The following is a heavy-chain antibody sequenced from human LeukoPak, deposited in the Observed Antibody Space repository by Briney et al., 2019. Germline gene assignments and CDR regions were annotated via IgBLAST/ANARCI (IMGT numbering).Heavy chain of an antibody. J-gene: IGHJ4*02. CDR3: ARTARIAAAGYFDY. D-gene: IGHD6-13*01. CDR2: IYYSGST. V-gene: IGHV4-59*01. Sequence: SETQSLTCTVSGGSISSYYWSWIRQPPGKGLEWIGYIYYSGSTNYNPSLKSRVTISVDTSKNQFSLKLSSVTAADTAVYYCARTARIAAAGYFDYWGQGTLVTVSS. CDR1: GGSISSYY.